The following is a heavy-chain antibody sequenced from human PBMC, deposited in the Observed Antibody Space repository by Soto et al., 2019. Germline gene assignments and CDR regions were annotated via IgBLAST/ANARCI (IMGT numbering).Heavy chain of an antibody. CDR1: GYTFTSYG. D-gene: IGHD3-9*01. CDR3: ARDGESYYDILTGYSAREGVYYGMDV. Sequence: QVQLVQSGAEVKKPGASVKVSCKASGYTFTSYGISWVRQAPGQGLEWMGWISAYNGNTNYAQKLQGRVTMTTDTSTSTAYMELRSLRSDDTAVYYCARDGESYYDILTGYSAREGVYYGMDVWGQGTTVTVSS. CDR2: ISAYNGNT. J-gene: IGHJ6*02. V-gene: IGHV1-18*01.